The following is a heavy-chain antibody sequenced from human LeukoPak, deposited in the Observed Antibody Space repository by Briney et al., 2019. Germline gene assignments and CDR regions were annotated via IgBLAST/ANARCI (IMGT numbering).Heavy chain of an antibody. CDR3: AREDPQTRVPEGMDV. Sequence: SETLSLTCTVSGGSISYYYWSWIRQSPGKGLEWIGYVYYSGTTNYNPSLKSRVTISVDTSKNQFSLQLRSVTAADTAEYYCAREDPQTRVPEGMDVWGQGTTVTVSS. CDR2: VYYSGTT. V-gene: IGHV4-59*01. CDR1: GGSISYYY. D-gene: IGHD4/OR15-4a*01. J-gene: IGHJ6*02.